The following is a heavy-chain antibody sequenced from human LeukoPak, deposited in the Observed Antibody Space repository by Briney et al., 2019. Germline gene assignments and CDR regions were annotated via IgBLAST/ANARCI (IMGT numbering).Heavy chain of an antibody. CDR3: ARDQRRDGYNFS. CDR1: GGTFSSYT. V-gene: IGHV1-69*04. CDR2: IIPILGIA. J-gene: IGHJ5*02. D-gene: IGHD5-24*01. Sequence: SVKVSCKASGGTFSSYTISWVRQAPGQGLEWMGRIIPILGIANYAQKFQGRVTITADKSMSTAYMELSSLRSEDTAVYYCARDQRRDGYNFSWGQGTLVTVSS.